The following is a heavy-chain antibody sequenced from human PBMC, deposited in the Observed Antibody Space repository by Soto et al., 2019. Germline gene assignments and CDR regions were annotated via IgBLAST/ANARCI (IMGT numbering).Heavy chain of an antibody. CDR3: AAAPDSGSGSSPYYYYGMDV. Sequence: SLKISCKGSGYSFTSYWISWVRQMPGKGLEWMGRIDPSDSYTNYSPSFQGHVTISADKSISTAYLQWSSLKASDTAMYYCAAAPDSGSGSSPYYYYGMDVWGQGTTVTVSS. D-gene: IGHD3-10*01. CDR1: GYSFTSYW. V-gene: IGHV5-10-1*01. CDR2: IDPSDSYT. J-gene: IGHJ6*02.